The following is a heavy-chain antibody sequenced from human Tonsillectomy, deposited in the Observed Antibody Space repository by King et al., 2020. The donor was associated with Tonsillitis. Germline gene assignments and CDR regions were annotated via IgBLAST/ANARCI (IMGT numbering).Heavy chain of an antibody. CDR3: AKDRTPVTTPNTRPDAFDI. CDR2: IRYDGSNK. J-gene: IGHJ3*02. V-gene: IGHV3-30*02. CDR1: GFTFSSYG. Sequence: QFQLVQSGGGVVQPGGPLRLSCAASGFTFSSYGMHWVRQAPGKGLEWVAFIRYDGSNKYYADSVKGRFTISRDNSKNTLYLQMNSLRAEDTAVYYCAKDRTPVTTPNTRPDAFDIWGQGTMVTVSS. D-gene: IGHD4-17*01.